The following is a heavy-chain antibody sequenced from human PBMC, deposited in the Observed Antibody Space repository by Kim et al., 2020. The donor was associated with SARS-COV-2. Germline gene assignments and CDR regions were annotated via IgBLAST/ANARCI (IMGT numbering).Heavy chain of an antibody. J-gene: IGHJ4*02. CDR2: ISRGTTYI. CDR1: GFTFTSYH. D-gene: IGHD2-2*02. Sequence: GGSLRLSCTASGFTFTSYHMNWVRQAPGKGLEWVSSISRGTTYIYYADSVKGRFTISRDNDKNSLYLQMNSLRAEDTAVYYCAKLTFCGSTSCYRGFDYWGQGTLVTVSS. CDR3: AKLTFCGSTSCYRGFDY. V-gene: IGHV3-21*01.